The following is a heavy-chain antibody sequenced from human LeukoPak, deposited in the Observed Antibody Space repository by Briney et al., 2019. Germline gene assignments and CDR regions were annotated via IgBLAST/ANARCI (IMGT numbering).Heavy chain of an antibody. CDR3: ARAARHYGGNSLYYFDY. J-gene: IGHJ4*02. D-gene: IGHD4-23*01. CDR2: IYYSGST. V-gene: IGHV4-31*03. CDR1: GGSISSGGYY. Sequence: SQTLSLTCTVSGGSISSGGYYWSWIRQHPGKGLEWIGYIYYSGSTYYNPSLKSRVTISVDTSKNQFSLKLSSVTAADTAVYYCARAARHYGGNSLYYFDYWGQGTLVTVSS.